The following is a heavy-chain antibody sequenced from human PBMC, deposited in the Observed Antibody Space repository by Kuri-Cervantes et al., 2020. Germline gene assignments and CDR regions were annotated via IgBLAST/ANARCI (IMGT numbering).Heavy chain of an antibody. D-gene: IGHD6-6*01. CDR2: ISGSGGST. CDR1: GFTFSSYA. Sequence: GSLKISCAASGFTFSSYAMSWVHQAPGKGLEWVSAISGSGGSTYYADSVKGRFTISRDNSKNTLYLQMNSLRAEDTAVYYCAGHSSSGYWGQGTLVTVSS. CDR3: AGHSSSGY. J-gene: IGHJ4*02. V-gene: IGHV3-23*01.